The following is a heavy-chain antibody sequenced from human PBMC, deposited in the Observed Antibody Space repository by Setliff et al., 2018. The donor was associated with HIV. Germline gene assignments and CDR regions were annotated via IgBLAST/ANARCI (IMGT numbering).Heavy chain of an antibody. Sequence: SETLSLTCNVSGGSISSSSHYWGWIRQHPGKGLEWIGYIYYSGSTYYNPSLKSRITISLDTSKEQFSLELSSATAADTAVYYCATLDHSGGNFLAYWGQGSLVTVSS. D-gene: IGHD2-21*02. CDR1: GGSISSSSHY. J-gene: IGHJ4*02. CDR2: IYYSGST. V-gene: IGHV4-61*05. CDR3: ATLDHSGGNFLAY.